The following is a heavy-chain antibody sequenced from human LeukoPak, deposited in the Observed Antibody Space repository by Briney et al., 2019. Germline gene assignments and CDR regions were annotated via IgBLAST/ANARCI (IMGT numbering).Heavy chain of an antibody. Sequence: PGGSLRLSCVASGFSFSNYAMHWVRQAPGEGLEWVALIRYDGSMKYYADSVKGQFTISRDNSNHTLLLQMNSLRGEDTAVYYCAKGAGTYEYFDYWGQGTLVTVSS. J-gene: IGHJ4*02. D-gene: IGHD1-26*01. V-gene: IGHV3-30*02. CDR3: AKGAGTYEYFDY. CDR2: IRYDGSMK. CDR1: GFSFSNYA.